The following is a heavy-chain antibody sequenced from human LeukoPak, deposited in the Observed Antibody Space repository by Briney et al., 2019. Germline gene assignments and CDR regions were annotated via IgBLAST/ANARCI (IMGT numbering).Heavy chain of an antibody. CDR1: GGTFSSYA. Sequence: SVTVSCKASGGTFSSYAISWVRQAPGQGLEWMGGINPIFGTANYAQKFQGRVTITADESTSTAYMELSSLRSEDTAVYYCARTAAAGTPTLDYWGQGTLVTVSS. J-gene: IGHJ4*02. V-gene: IGHV1-69*13. CDR3: ARTAAAGTPTLDY. CDR2: INPIFGTA. D-gene: IGHD6-13*01.